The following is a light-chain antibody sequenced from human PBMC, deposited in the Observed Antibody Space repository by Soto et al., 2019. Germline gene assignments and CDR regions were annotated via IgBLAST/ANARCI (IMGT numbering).Light chain of an antibody. Sequence: ESVLTQSPGTLSLSPGERATLSCRASQSVSSNNLAWYQQRPGQAPRVVIYGASNRATGIPERFSGSGSGTDFTLTISRLEPEDFAVYYCQQYGRSPFTFGPGTKLDIK. CDR1: QSVSSNN. CDR3: QQYGRSPFT. CDR2: GAS. J-gene: IGKJ3*01. V-gene: IGKV3-20*01.